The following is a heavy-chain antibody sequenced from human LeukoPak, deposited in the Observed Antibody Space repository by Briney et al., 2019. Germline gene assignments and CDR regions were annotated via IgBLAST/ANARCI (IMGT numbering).Heavy chain of an antibody. D-gene: IGHD6-19*01. CDR2: INHRGST. CDR3: ARRGYSSGWYGLRFDY. CDR1: GGSFRSYY. V-gene: IGHV4-34*01. Sequence: SETLSLTCAVYGGSFRSYYWKWIRQPPGKGLEWIGEINHRGSTNYNPSLKSRITISVDTSKKEFSLKMRSMTAADTAVYYCARRGYSSGWYGLRFDYWGQGTLVTVSS. J-gene: IGHJ4*02.